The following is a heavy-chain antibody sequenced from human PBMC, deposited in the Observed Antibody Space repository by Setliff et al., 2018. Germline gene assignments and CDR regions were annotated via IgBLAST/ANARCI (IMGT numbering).Heavy chain of an antibody. V-gene: IGHV1-46*01. CDR2: INPIGGGT. D-gene: IGHD3-10*01. J-gene: IGHJ3*02. CDR1: GYSFTNYY. Sequence: ASVKVSCKASGYSFTNYYIHWVRQAPGQGLEWVGIINPIGGGTGYAEKFQGRVTMTRDTSTSTVYMQLSSLRFEDTAVYYCVRVFYYGRPFDIWGQGTMVTVSS. CDR3: VRVFYYGRPFDI.